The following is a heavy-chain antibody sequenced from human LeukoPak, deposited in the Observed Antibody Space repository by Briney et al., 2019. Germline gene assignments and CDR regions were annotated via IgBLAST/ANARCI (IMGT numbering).Heavy chain of an antibody. CDR2: INSDGSST. D-gene: IGHD2-2*01. V-gene: IGHV3-74*01. J-gene: IGHJ4*02. Sequence: PGGSLRLXCAASGFTFSSYWMHWVRQAPGKGLVWVSRINSDGSSTSYADSVEGRFTISRDNAKNTLYLQMNSLRAEDTAVYYSARGCSSTSCMGYYWGQGTLVTVSS. CDR1: GFTFSSYW. CDR3: ARGCSSTSCMGYY.